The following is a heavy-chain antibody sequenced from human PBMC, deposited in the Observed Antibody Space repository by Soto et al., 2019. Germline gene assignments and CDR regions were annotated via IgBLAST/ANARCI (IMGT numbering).Heavy chain of an antibody. D-gene: IGHD3-10*01. CDR3: AMKGPSDESPFQS. CDR2: IYHTGNT. CDR1: SGSINSSNW. Sequence: QVQLQESGPGLVKPSGTLSLTCGVSSGSINSSNWWSWVRQAPGQGLEWIGEIYHTGNTNDNWSLQSRVSLSVAKSMTQFSLKRASVTAADTAIYFCAMKGPSDESPFQSWGQGILVTVSS. V-gene: IGHV4-4*02. J-gene: IGHJ4*02.